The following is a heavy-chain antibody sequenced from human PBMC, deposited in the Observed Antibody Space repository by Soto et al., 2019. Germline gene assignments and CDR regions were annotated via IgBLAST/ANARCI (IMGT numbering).Heavy chain of an antibody. CDR1: GFTFGGSA. CDR3: TRQTNAVQWLVVPTDYNFDY. CDR2: IRSKTNSYAT. Sequence: GGSLRLSCAASGFTFGGSAMHWVRQASGKGLEWVGHIRSKTNSYATAYAESVKGRFTISRDDSMNTAYLQMNSLKTEDTAVYFCTRQTNAVQWLVVPTDYNFDYWGQGTLVTVSS. D-gene: IGHD6-19*01. V-gene: IGHV3-73*01. J-gene: IGHJ4*02.